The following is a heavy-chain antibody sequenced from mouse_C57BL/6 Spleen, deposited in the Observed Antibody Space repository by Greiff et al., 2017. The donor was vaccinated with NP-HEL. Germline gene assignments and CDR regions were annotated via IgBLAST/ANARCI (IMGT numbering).Heavy chain of an antibody. CDR2: INPNNGGT. CDR3: ARRGNYKDYYAMDY. V-gene: IGHV1-26*01. J-gene: IGHJ4*01. CDR1: GYTFTDYY. D-gene: IGHD2-1*01. Sequence: EVQLQQSGPELVKPGASVKISCKASGYTFTDYYMNWVKQSHGKSLEWIGDINPNNGGTSYNQKFKGKATLTVDKSSSTAYMELRSLTSADSAVYYCARRGNYKDYYAMDYWGQGTSVTVSS.